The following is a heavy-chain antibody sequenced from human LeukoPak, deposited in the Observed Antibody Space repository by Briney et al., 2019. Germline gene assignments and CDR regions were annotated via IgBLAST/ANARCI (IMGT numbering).Heavy chain of an antibody. CDR1: GYSFIGYY. CDR3: AKSTNWGSISDGFDI. V-gene: IGHV1-2*02. CDR2: INPNSGGA. Sequence: ASVKVSCKASGYSFIGYYIHWVRQAPGQGLEWMGWINPNSGGANYAQKFQGRVTMTRDTSISTVYMELTRLRSDETAMYYCAKSTNWGSISDGFDIWGQGTVVTVAS. J-gene: IGHJ3*02. D-gene: IGHD7-27*01.